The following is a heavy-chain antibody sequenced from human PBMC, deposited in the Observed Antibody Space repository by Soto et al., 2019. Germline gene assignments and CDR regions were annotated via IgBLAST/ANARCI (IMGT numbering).Heavy chain of an antibody. D-gene: IGHD3-3*01. CDR1: GFSLTSSGVG. CDR3: AHRVLRTVFGLVTTTAIYFHF. CDR2: IYWDDDK. Sequence: QITLNESGPTVVRPTETLTLTCRFSGFSLTSSGVGVGCIRRSPGKAPERLALIYWDDDKRYSASLKSRLTITKDTSKNQVVLTVSDLDPTDTATYYCAHRVLRTVFGLVTTTAIYFHFWGQGTPVAGSS. J-gene: IGHJ4*02. V-gene: IGHV2-5*02.